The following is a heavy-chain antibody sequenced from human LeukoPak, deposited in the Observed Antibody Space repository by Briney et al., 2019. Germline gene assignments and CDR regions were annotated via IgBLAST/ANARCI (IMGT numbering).Heavy chain of an antibody. Sequence: GGSLRLSCAASGFTFSSYDMHWVRQATGKGLEWVSAIGTAGDTYYPGSVKGRFTISRENAKNSLYLQMNSLRAGDTAVYYGARGPYVDTAMVPEFYFDYWGQGTLVTVSS. CDR2: IGTAGDT. D-gene: IGHD5-18*01. V-gene: IGHV3-13*01. CDR3: ARGPYVDTAMVPEFYFDY. J-gene: IGHJ4*02. CDR1: GFTFSSYD.